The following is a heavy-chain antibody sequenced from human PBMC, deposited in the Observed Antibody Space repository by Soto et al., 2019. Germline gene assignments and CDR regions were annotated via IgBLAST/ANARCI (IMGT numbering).Heavy chain of an antibody. D-gene: IGHD3-22*01. CDR2: ISYDGSDK. Sequence: QAKLVESGGGVVQPGRSLGLSYVGSGFTFSSYAMHWVRQAPGKGLEWVAVISYDGSDKYYADSVKGRFTISRDKSKNTLYLQMNSLRTEDTAVYYCARPPVGITMRLVAFDIWGQGTMVTVSS. V-gene: IGHV3-30-3*01. CDR1: GFTFSSYA. CDR3: ARPPVGITMRLVAFDI. J-gene: IGHJ3*02.